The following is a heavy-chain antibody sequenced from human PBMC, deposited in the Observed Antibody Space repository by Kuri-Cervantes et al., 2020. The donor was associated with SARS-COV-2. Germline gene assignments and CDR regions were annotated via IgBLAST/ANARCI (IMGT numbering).Heavy chain of an antibody. V-gene: IGHV3-30*03. CDR1: GFTFSSYS. J-gene: IGHJ3*02. CDR3: ARAHTFLEWSSDAFDI. D-gene: IGHD3-3*01. CDR2: ISYDGNNK. Sequence: GESLKISCAASGFTFSSYSMNWVRQAPGKGLEWVTVISYDGNNKYYADSVKGRFTISRDNSKSTLYLQMNSLRAEDRALYYCARAHTFLEWSSDAFDIWGQGTMVTVSS.